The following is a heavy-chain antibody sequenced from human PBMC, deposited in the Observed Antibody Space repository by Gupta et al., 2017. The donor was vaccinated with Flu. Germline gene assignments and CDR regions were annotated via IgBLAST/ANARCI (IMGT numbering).Heavy chain of an antibody. J-gene: IGHJ4*02. D-gene: IGHD3-10*01. Sequence: QVQLVESGGGMVQPGRSLRLSCVGSGFTFKNYALHWVRQPPGEGLEWLAIVSYDGNIKNHADSVKGRFSVSRDNSQNTMFLQMNTLRPDDTAVDYCARAKDHGAGQGAQIVSWGQGTRVTVSS. V-gene: IGHV3-30-3*01. CDR1: GFTFKNYA. CDR3: ARAKDHGAGQGAQIVS. CDR2: VSYDGNIK.